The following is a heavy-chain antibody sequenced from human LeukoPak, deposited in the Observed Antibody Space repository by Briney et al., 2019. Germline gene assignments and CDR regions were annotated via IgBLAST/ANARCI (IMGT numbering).Heavy chain of an antibody. CDR3: ASIRRIYDSSGSSFDY. V-gene: IGHV1-2*06. Sequence: ASVKVSCKASGYTFTGYYMDWVRQAPGQGLEWMGRINPNSGGTNYAQKFQGRVTMTRDTSISTAYMELSRLRSDDTAVYYCASIRRIYDSSGSSFDYWGQGTLVTVSS. CDR1: GYTFTGYY. D-gene: IGHD3-22*01. CDR2: INPNSGGT. J-gene: IGHJ4*02.